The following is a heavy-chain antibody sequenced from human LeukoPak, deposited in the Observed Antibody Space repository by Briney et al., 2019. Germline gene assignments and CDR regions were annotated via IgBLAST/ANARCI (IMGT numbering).Heavy chain of an antibody. CDR2: IYYSGST. CDR3: ARNDYGDYNGWFDP. D-gene: IGHD4-17*01. Sequence: SETLSLTCTVSGDSVSSGSSYWSWIRQPPGKGLEWIGYIYYSGSTNYNPSLKSRVTISVDTSKNQFSLKLSSVTAADTAVYYCARNDYGDYNGWFDPWGQGTLVTVSS. J-gene: IGHJ5*02. CDR1: GDSVSSGSSY. V-gene: IGHV4-61*01.